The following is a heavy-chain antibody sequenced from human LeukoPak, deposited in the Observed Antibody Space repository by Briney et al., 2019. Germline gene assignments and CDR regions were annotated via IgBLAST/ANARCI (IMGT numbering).Heavy chain of an antibody. Sequence: PGGSLRLSCAASGFTFSSYGMSWVRQAPGKGLEWVSAISGSGGSAYYADSVKGRFTISRDNSKNTLYLQMNSLRAEDTAVYYCATGGYSSSWSYFDYWGQGTLVTVSS. CDR1: GFTFSSYG. V-gene: IGHV3-23*01. CDR3: ATGGYSSSWSYFDY. J-gene: IGHJ4*02. D-gene: IGHD6-13*01. CDR2: ISGSGGSA.